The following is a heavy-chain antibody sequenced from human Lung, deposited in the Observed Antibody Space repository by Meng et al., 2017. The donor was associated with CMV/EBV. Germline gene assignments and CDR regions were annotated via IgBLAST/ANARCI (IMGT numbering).Heavy chain of an antibody. D-gene: IGHD1-26*01. CDR1: VDPISSTIL. CDR2: IDDSGST. V-gene: IGHV4-4*02. CDR3: GRGKQDAWELLAY. Sequence: QVHVPGQGPGLVKPSATLSLTCAVSVDPISSTILWCCCSRPSGKGLEWIRGIDDSGSTNYNPSLISRISILLGKSKNHFSPLVDSVTAADTAVYYCGRGKQDAWELLAYWGQGALVTVSS. J-gene: IGHJ4*02.